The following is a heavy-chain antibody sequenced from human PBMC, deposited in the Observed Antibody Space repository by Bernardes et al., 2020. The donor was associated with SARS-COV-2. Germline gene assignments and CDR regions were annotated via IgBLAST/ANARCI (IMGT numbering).Heavy chain of an antibody. V-gene: IGHV3-74*03. Sequence: GGSLRLSCAASGFTFSNYWMHWVRQTPGKGLAWVSRINGVASIIEYADSVRGRFTISRDNAKNTLYLQMNSLRAEDTAVYYCTQGYGYWGQGTLVTVSS. CDR2: INGVASII. CDR1: GFTFSNYW. CDR3: TQGYGY. D-gene: IGHD2-15*01. J-gene: IGHJ4*02.